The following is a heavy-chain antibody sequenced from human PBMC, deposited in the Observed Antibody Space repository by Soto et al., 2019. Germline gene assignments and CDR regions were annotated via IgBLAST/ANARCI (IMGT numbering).Heavy chain of an antibody. CDR2: IVVDSNTA. CDR3: ARAIKRWEVNYYFDF. Sequence: QVVPLQSGAEVKEPGSSVRVSCQVSGSTFNNFAFSWVRQAPGHGPEWMGGIVVDSNTAEYSQRFQDRVTITADTSTDTLYMELGSLTFEDTAVYYCARAIKRWEVNYYFDFWGRGTLVTVSS. D-gene: IGHD1-26*01. V-gene: IGHV1-69*06. J-gene: IGHJ4*02. CDR1: GSTFNNFA.